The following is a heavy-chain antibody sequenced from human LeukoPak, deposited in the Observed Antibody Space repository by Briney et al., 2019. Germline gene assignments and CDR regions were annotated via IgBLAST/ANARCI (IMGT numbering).Heavy chain of an antibody. V-gene: IGHV5-51*01. D-gene: IGHD5-18*01. Sequence: PGESLKISCKCSGYRYTSYWIGWVRQMPGKGLEWMGIIYSPSFQGQVTISADKSITTAYLQWSSLKASDTAMYYCARSDTAVGAYFDYWGQGTPVTVSS. CDR1: GYRYTSYW. CDR3: ARSDTAVGAYFDY. J-gene: IGHJ4*02. CDR2: IY.